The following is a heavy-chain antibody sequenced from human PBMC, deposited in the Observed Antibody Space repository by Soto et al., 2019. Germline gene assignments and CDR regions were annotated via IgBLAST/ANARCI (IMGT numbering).Heavy chain of an antibody. D-gene: IGHD4-17*01. CDR2: LTGSGDST. V-gene: IGHV3-23*01. J-gene: IGHJ4*02. CDR1: GFTFSSFA. Sequence: EVQLLESGGGLVQPGGSLRLSCAASGFTFSSFAMTWVRQAPGKGLEWVSSLTGSGDSTYYADSVKGRFTISRDNSMNTLYLQMNSLRAADTALYYCAKGTAVTTGDMAYWCQGTLVTVSS. CDR3: AKGTAVTTGDMAY.